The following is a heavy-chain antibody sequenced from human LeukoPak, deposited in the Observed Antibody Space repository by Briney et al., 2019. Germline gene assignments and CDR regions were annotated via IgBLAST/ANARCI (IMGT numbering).Heavy chain of an antibody. CDR2: IIPIFGTA. D-gene: IGHD2-2*01. J-gene: IGHJ6*02. Sequence: ASVKVSCKASGGIFSSYAISWVRQAPGQGLEWMGGIIPIFGTANYAQKFQGRVTITADESTSTAYMELSSLRSEDTAVYYCARVVGYCSSTSCYPKDADYYYYGMDVWGQGTTVTVSS. CDR1: GGIFSSYA. V-gene: IGHV1-69*01. CDR3: ARVVGYCSSTSCYPKDADYYYYGMDV.